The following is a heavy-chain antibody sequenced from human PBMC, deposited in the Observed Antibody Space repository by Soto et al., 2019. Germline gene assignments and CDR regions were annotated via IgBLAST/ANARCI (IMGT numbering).Heavy chain of an antibody. D-gene: IGHD2-15*01. CDR1: GGSISSSNW. J-gene: IGHJ5*02. CDR3: ARGLYCSGGSCYSVPPWFDP. CDR2: IYHSGST. V-gene: IGHV4-4*02. Sequence: QVQLQESGPGLVKPSGTLSLTCAVSGGSISSSNWWSWVRQPPGKGLEWIGEIYHSGSTNYNPSLKSRVTISVDKSKNQCSLKLSSVTAADTAVYYCARGLYCSGGSCYSVPPWFDPWGQGTLVTVSS.